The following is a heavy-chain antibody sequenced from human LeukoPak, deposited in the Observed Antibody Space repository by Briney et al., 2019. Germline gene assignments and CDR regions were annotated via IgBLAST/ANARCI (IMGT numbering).Heavy chain of an antibody. Sequence: ASVTVSCKASGGTFSSYAISWVRQAPGQGLEWMGGIIPIFCTANYAQKFQGRVTITADKSTSTANMELRSRRSEDTAVYYCARETRSNYGDYGKFDYWGQGTLVTVSS. J-gene: IGHJ4*02. CDR2: IIPIFCTA. CDR1: GGTFSSYA. CDR3: ARETRSNYGDYGKFDY. D-gene: IGHD4-17*01. V-gene: IGHV1-69*06.